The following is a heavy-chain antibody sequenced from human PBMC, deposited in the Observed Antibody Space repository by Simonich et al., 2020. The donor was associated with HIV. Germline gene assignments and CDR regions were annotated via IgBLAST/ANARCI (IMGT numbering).Heavy chain of an antibody. D-gene: IGHD5-12*01. V-gene: IGHV3-9*01. Sequence: EVQLVESGGGLVQAGRSLRLSCAASGFTFDDYAMYWVRQVAGKGLEWGAGISWNSGKIHYADSVKGRFTISRDNAKNSLYLQMNSLTSEDTALYYCARDLVRWLDYWGQGTLVTVSS. CDR2: ISWNSGKI. J-gene: IGHJ4*02. CDR3: ARDLVRWLDY. CDR1: GFTFDDYA.